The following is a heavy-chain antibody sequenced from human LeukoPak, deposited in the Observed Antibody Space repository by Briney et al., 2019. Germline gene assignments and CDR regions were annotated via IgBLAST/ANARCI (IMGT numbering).Heavy chain of an antibody. V-gene: IGHV4-59*01. CDR2: IYYSGST. J-gene: IGHJ5*02. D-gene: IGHD6-19*01. CDR3: AYLAVAGLKGTNWFDP. Sequence: SETLSLTCTVSGGSISSYYWSWIRQPPGKGLEWIGYIYYSGSTNYNPSLKSRVTISVDTSKNQFSLKLSSVTAADTAVYYCAYLAVAGLKGTNWFDPWGQGTLVTVSS. CDR1: GGSISSYY.